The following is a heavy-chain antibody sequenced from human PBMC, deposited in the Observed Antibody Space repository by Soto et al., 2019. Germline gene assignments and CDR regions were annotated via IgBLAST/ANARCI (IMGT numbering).Heavy chain of an antibody. CDR2: IYYIGST. J-gene: IGHJ6*02. D-gene: IGHD3-10*01. CDR1: GGSISSYY. V-gene: IGHV4-59*01. Sequence: SETLSLTCTVSGGSISSYYWSWIRQPPGKGLEWIGYIYYIGSTKYNPSLKSRGTISVDTSKNQFSLKLSSVTAADTAVYSCAREAGADYYYSMDVWGQGTTVTVSS. CDR3: AREAGADYYYSMDV.